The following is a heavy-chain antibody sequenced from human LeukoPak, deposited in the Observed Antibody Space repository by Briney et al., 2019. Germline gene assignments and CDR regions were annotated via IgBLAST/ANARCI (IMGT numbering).Heavy chain of an antibody. J-gene: IGHJ3*02. CDR3: ARAFGVITTDAFDI. D-gene: IGHD3-22*01. CDR2: IYHSGST. CDR1: GGSISSGGYS. V-gene: IGHV4-30-2*01. Sequence: SQTLSLTCAVSGGSISSGGYSWRWIRQPAGKGLEWIGYIYHSGSTYYNPSLKSRVTISVDRSKNQFSLKLSSVTAADTAVYYCARAFGVITTDAFDIWGQGTMVTVSS.